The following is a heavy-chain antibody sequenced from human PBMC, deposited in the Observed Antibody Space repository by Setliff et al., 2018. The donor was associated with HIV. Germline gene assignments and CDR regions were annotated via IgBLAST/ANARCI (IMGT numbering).Heavy chain of an antibody. J-gene: IGHJ3*02. Sequence: PGESLKISCKGSGYSFTTYWIAWVRQMPGEGLEWMGIINPADSDTRYSPSFQGQVTSSADKSINTAYLQWSGLKASSTAIYYCARVGPGHRDGKIYDTFDIWGQGTLVTVSS. CDR3: ARVGPGHRDGKIYDTFDI. V-gene: IGHV5-51*01. D-gene: IGHD5-12*01. CDR2: INPADSDT. CDR1: GYSFTTYW.